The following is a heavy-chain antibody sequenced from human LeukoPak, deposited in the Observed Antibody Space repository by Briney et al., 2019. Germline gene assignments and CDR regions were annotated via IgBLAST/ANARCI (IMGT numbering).Heavy chain of an antibody. CDR1: GGSISSYY. V-gene: IGHV4-59*01. CDR2: IYYSGST. CDR3: ASSPPYYYYGMDV. Sequence: PSETLSLTCTVSGGSISSYYWSWIWQPPGKGLEWIGYIYYSGSTNYNPSLKSRVTISVDTSKNQFSLKLSSVTAADTAVYYCASSPPYYYYGMDVWGQGTTVTVSS. J-gene: IGHJ6*02.